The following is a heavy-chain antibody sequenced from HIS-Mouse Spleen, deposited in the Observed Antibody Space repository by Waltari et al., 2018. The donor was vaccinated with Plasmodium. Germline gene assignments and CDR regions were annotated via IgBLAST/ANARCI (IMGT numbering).Heavy chain of an antibody. Sequence: QLQLQESGPGLVTPSETLSLTCPVSGGSIRSSRYYWGWIRQPPRKGLEWIGSIYYSGSTYYNPSLKSRVTISVDTSKNQFSLKLSSVTAADTAVYYCASPEPRYSSPYYYYGMDVWGQGTTVTVSS. J-gene: IGHJ6*02. D-gene: IGHD6-13*01. CDR3: ASPEPRYSSPYYYYGMDV. V-gene: IGHV4-39*07. CDR1: GGSIRSSRYY. CDR2: IYYSGST.